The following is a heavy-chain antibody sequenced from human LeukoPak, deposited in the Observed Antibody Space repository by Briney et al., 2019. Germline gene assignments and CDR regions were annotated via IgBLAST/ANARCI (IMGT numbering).Heavy chain of an antibody. CDR2: IWYDGSNK. V-gene: IGHV3-33*01. Sequence: GRSLRLSCAASGFTFSSYGMHWVRQAPGKGLEWVAVIWYDGSNKYYADSVKGRFTISRDNSKNTLYLQMNSLRAEDTAVYYCARAGWSAPAGTYYFDYWGQGTLVTVSS. J-gene: IGHJ4*02. CDR3: ARAGWSAPAGTYYFDY. CDR1: GFTFSSYG. D-gene: IGHD3-10*01.